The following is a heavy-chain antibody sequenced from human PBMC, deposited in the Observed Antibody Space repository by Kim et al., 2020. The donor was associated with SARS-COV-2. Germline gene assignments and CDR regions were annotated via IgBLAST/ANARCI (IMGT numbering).Heavy chain of an antibody. D-gene: IGHD3-22*01. V-gene: IGHV4-31*03. Sequence: SETLSLTCTVSGGSISSGGYYWSWIRQHPGKGLEWIGYIYYSGSTYYNPSLKSRVTISVATAKNQFSLKLSSVTAADTAVYYCARGQGRITVIVVVVGALDSWCQGTLVTVSS. CDR2: IYYSGST. CDR3: ARGQGRITVIVVVVGALDS. J-gene: IGHJ4*02. CDR1: GGSISSGGYY.